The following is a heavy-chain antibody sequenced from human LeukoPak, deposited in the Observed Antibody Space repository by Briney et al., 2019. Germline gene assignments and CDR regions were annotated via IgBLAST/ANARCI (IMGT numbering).Heavy chain of an antibody. CDR2: IWYDGSNK. CDR1: GFTFSSYG. Sequence: GGSLRLSCAASGFTFSSYGMHWVRQAPGKGLEWVALIWYDGSNKYYADSVKGRLTISRDNSKNTLYLQMNSLRAEDTAVYYCAREGPCGNSQFDYWGQGTLVTVSS. V-gene: IGHV3-33*01. J-gene: IGHJ4*02. CDR3: AREGPCGNSQFDY. D-gene: IGHD2/OR15-2a*01.